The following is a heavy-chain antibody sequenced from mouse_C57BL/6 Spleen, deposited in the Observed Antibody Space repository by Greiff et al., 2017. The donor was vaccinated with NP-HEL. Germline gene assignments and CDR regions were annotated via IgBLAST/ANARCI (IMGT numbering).Heavy chain of an antibody. Sequence: QVQLQQSGPELVKPGASVKISCKASGYAFSSSWMNWVKQRPGKGLEWIGRIYPGDGDTNYNGKFKGKATLTADKSSSTAYMQLSSLTSEDSAVYFCARDGSSYERFAYWGQGTLVTVSA. CDR1: GYAFSSSW. CDR3: ARDGSSYERFAY. D-gene: IGHD1-1*01. CDR2: IYPGDGDT. J-gene: IGHJ3*01. V-gene: IGHV1-82*01.